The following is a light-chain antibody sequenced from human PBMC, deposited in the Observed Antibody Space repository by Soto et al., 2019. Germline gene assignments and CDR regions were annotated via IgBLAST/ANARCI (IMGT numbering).Light chain of an antibody. CDR1: SSDVGSYNL. Sequence: QSVLTQPAPVSGSPGQSITISCTGTSSDVGSYNLVSWYQQHPGKAPKLMIYEGSKRPSGVSNRFSGSKSGNTASLTISGLQAEDEADYYCCSYAGSVVFGGGTKLTVL. CDR2: EGS. J-gene: IGLJ2*01. V-gene: IGLV2-23*01. CDR3: CSYAGSVV.